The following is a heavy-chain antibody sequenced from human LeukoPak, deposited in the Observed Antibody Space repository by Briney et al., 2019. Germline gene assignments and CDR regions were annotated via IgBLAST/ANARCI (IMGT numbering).Heavy chain of an antibody. V-gene: IGHV5-10-1*01. CDR2: IDPSDSYT. J-gene: IGHJ6*02. CDR1: GYSFTSYW. D-gene: IGHD3/OR15-3a*01. Sequence: GESLKISCKGSGYSFTSYWISWVRQMPGKGLEWMGRIDPSDSYTNYSPSFQGHVTISADKSISTAHLQWSSLKASDTAMYYCARLPMDIYYYYYGMDVWGQGTTVTVSS. CDR3: ARLPMDIYYYYYGMDV.